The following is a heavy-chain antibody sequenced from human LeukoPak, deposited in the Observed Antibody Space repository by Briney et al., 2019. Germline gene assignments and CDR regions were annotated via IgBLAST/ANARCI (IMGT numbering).Heavy chain of an antibody. D-gene: IGHD3-22*01. CDR2: INSDGTIT. J-gene: IGHJ4*02. Sequence: PGGSLSLSCADSGFTFSNYWMHWVRQAPGKGLVWVSRINSDGTITSYADSAKGRFTTSRDNAKNTLYLQMNSLRAEDTAVYYCARGTLGYHYDTSGYHDYWGQGTLVTVSS. CDR1: GFTFSNYW. CDR3: ARGTLGYHYDTSGYHDY. V-gene: IGHV3-74*01.